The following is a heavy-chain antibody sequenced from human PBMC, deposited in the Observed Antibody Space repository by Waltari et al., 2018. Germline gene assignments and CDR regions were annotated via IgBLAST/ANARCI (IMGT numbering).Heavy chain of an antibody. D-gene: IGHD2-15*01. CDR1: GGSISSHY. J-gene: IGHJ4*02. CDR2: IYYSGST. V-gene: IGHV4-59*11. CDR3: ARDGRPQGLSGFDY. Sequence: QVQLQESGPGLVKPSETLSLTCPVSGGSISSHYWSWIRQPPGKGLEWIGYIYYSGSTNYNPSLKSRVTISVDTSKNQFSLKLSSVTAADTAVYYCARDGRPQGLSGFDYWGQGTLVTVSS.